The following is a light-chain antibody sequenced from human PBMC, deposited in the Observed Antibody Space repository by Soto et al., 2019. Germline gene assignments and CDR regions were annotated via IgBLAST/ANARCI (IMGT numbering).Light chain of an antibody. CDR2: GAS. J-gene: IGKJ1*01. Sequence: EIVLTHSPGTLSLSPCERATLSFSASQRVSTYLAWYQQKPGQAPRLLIYGASSRATGIPDRFSGSGSGTDFTLTISRLEPEDFAVYYCQQYGSSPQTFGQGTKVDI. CDR3: QQYGSSPQT. CDR1: QRVSTY. V-gene: IGKV3-20*01.